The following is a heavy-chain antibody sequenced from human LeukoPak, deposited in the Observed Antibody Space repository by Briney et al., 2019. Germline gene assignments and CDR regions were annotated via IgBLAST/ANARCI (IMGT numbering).Heavy chain of an antibody. D-gene: IGHD3-22*01. CDR1: GFTFSSYG. Sequence: SGGSLRLSCAASGFTFSSYGMHWVRQAPGKGLEWVAVIWYDGSNKYYADSVKGRFTISRDNSKNTLYLQMNSLRAEDTAVYYCARDYYDSIGYPDYWGQGTLVTVSS. CDR2: IWYDGSNK. J-gene: IGHJ4*02. CDR3: ARDYYDSIGYPDY. V-gene: IGHV3-33*01.